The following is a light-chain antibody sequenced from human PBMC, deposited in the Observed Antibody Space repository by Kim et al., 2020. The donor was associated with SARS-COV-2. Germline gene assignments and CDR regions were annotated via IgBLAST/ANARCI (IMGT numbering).Light chain of an antibody. CDR2: GAS. Sequence: SPGERATLSCRASQSVSSNYLAWYQQKPGQAPRLLIYGASSRATGIPDRFSGSGSGTDFTLTISRLEPEDVAVYYCQQYGSSPWTFGQGTKVDIK. V-gene: IGKV3-20*01. J-gene: IGKJ1*01. CDR3: QQYGSSPWT. CDR1: QSVSSNY.